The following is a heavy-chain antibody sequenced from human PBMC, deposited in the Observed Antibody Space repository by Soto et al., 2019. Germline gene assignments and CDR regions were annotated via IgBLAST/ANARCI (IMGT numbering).Heavy chain of an antibody. CDR2: IIPIFGTT. Sequence: QLVQSGAEVKKPGSSVNISCKASGGTSSSLGLSWVRQAPGQGLEWMGGIIPIFGTTNYAQNFQGRVTITADKVTSTAYMELTSLTSEDTAVYYCARATTKDGTWGQGTLVTVSS. J-gene: IGHJ4*02. D-gene: IGHD1-26*01. V-gene: IGHV1-69*06. CDR3: ARATTKDGT. CDR1: GGTSSSLG.